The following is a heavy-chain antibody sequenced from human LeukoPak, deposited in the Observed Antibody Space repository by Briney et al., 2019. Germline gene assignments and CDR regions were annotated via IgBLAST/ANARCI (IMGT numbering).Heavy chain of an antibody. Sequence: PSETLSLTCSVSGASISSGSYYWSWIRQPAGKGLEWIGRIYTSGSTNYNPSLKSRVTISVDTSKNQFSLKLSSVTAADTAVYYCARANYGDYDYSGYYYYYMDVWGKGTTVTISS. V-gene: IGHV4-61*02. CDR1: GASISSGSYY. D-gene: IGHD4-17*01. J-gene: IGHJ6*03. CDR3: ARANYGDYDYSGYYYYYMDV. CDR2: IYTSGST.